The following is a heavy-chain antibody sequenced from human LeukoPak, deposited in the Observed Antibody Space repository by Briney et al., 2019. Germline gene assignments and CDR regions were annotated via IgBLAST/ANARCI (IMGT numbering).Heavy chain of an antibody. CDR1: GFTLSSYV. Sequence: GGSLRLSCAASGFTLSSYVMSGVREAPGGGRECGSGLSVSVGSTYYADSVKGRFTIFSAKTKNTLYLQMDSMRAEDTAVYYCATDREGGYCGGGSCSFDYWGQGTLVTVSS. V-gene: IGHV3-23*01. CDR3: ATDREGGYCGGGSCSFDY. CDR2: LSVSVGST. J-gene: IGHJ4*02. D-gene: IGHD2-15*01.